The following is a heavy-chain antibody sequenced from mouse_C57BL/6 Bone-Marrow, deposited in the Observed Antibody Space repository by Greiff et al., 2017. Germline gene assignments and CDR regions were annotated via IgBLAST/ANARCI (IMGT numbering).Heavy chain of an antibody. V-gene: IGHV1-63*01. CDR3: SRAPNWVYFDY. CDR1: GYTFTNYW. Sequence: QVQLQQSGPELVRPGTSVKMSCKASGYTFTNYWIGWAKQRPGHGLEWIGDIYPSGGCTSYNEKFKGKATLTADQSSSTAYMQLRSLTSEDSATYDCSRAPNWVYFDYWGQGTTLTVSS. CDR2: IYPSGGCT. J-gene: IGHJ2*01. D-gene: IGHD4-1*01.